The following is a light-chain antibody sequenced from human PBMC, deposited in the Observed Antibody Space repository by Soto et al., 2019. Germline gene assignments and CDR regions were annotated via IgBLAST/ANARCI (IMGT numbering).Light chain of an antibody. CDR2: DAS. CDR1: QDVSSK. V-gene: IGKV3D-15*01. Sequence: ELVVTQSPATLSVSPGERVTLSCRTSQDVSSKLAWYQQKAGQAPSLLIYDASTRATGTPARFSGSGSGTEFTLTISSLQSEDLAVYFCQQYHNWPPTFGQGAKGDIK. J-gene: IGKJ1*01. CDR3: QQYHNWPPT.